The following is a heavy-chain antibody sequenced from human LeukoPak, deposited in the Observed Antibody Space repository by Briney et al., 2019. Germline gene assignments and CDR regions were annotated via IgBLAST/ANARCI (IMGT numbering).Heavy chain of an antibody. CDR2: IKRKTEGGAT. V-gene: IGHV3-15*07. J-gene: IGHJ4*02. CDR3: TTGNFGPY. Sequence: GGSLRLSCAASGFTFSDAWMNWVRQALGKGLEWVGRIKRKTEGGATDYAGPVKGRFTISRDDSKNTLFLHVNSLKTEDTAVYYCTTGNFGPYWGQGTLVTVSS. CDR1: GFTFSDAW. D-gene: IGHD3-10*01.